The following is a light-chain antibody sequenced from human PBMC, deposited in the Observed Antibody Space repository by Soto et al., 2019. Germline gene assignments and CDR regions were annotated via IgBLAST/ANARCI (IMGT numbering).Light chain of an antibody. CDR2: EVS. J-gene: IGLJ2*01. CDR3: SSYTTTTTLVI. Sequence: QSALTQPASVSGSPGQSITISCTGTSGDIGGYNFVSWYQQYPGKAPKLIIYEVSNRPSGVSNRFSGSKSGNTASLTISGLQAEDECDYYCSSYTTTTTLVIFGGGTKVTVL. CDR1: SGDIGGYNF. V-gene: IGLV2-14*01.